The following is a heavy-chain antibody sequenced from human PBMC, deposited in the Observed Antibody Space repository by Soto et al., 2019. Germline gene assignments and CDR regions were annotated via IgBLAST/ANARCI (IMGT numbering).Heavy chain of an antibody. V-gene: IGHV4-61*01. CDR1: GVSVSSGSYF. Sequence: QVQLQESGPGLVKPTETLSLICTVSGVSVSSGSYFWSWIRQPPGEGLEWIAYIYYSGNTNYNPSLKSRVTISLDASKNQISLKLSSVTAADTAIYYCAREGQLWLEPNYWGQGTLVTVSS. J-gene: IGHJ4*02. CDR3: AREGQLWLEPNY. D-gene: IGHD3-10*01. CDR2: IYYSGNT.